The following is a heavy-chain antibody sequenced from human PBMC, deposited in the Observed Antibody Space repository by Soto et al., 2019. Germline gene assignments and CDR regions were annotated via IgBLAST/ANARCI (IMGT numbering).Heavy chain of an antibody. Sequence: SVKVSCKASGGTFSSYSISWVLQAPGQGLEWMGGIIPIFGTANYAQKFQGRVTITADKSTSTAYMELSSLRSEDTAVYYCAARGDITMVRGVIWYYYYGMDVWGQGTTVTVSS. CDR2: IIPIFGTA. CDR3: AARGDITMVRGVIWYYYYGMDV. D-gene: IGHD3-10*01. J-gene: IGHJ6*02. CDR1: GGTFSSYS. V-gene: IGHV1-69*06.